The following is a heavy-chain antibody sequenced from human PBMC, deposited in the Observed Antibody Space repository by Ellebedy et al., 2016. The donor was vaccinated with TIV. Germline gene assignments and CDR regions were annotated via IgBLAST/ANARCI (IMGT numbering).Heavy chain of an antibody. D-gene: IGHD5-12*01. CDR1: GGTFSSYA. CDR3: ARAIYSGYDTTFDY. V-gene: IGHV1-24*01. Sequence: ASVKVSXXASGGTFSSYAISWVRQAPGKGLEWMGGFDPEDGETIYAQKFQGRVTMTEDTSTDTAYMELSSLRSEDTAVYYCARAIYSGYDTTFDYWGQGTLVTVSS. CDR2: FDPEDGET. J-gene: IGHJ4*02.